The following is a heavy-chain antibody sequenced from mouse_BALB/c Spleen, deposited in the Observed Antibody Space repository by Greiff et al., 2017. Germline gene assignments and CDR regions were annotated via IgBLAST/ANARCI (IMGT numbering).Heavy chain of an antibody. CDR1: GYTFTSYW. Sequence: DVKLQESGTVLARPGASVKMSCKASGYTFTSYWMHWVNQRPGQGLEWIGAIYPGNSDTSYNQKFKGKSKLTAVTSNSTAYMDLSSLTNEDSAVYYCTREEALPTSFAYWGQGTLVTVSA. V-gene: IGHV1-5*01. J-gene: IGHJ3*01. CDR2: IYPGNSDT. D-gene: IGHD3-2*02. CDR3: TREEALPTSFAY.